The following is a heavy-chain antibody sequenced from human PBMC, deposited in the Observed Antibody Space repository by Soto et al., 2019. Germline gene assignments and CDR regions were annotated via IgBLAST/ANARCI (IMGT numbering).Heavy chain of an antibody. CDR1: GYTFTGYF. CDR2: INPDSGET. D-gene: IGHD1-26*01. Sequence: QVQLEQSGAEVKKPGALVKVSCRASGYTFTGYFMHWVRQAPGQGLEWMGWINPDSGETNYAKKFQGRVTMTRDTYISVVSMELSRLGSDDTAVYYCARSSGTFSYHSMDVWGQGTTVTVSS. CDR3: ARSSGTFSYHSMDV. J-gene: IGHJ6*02. V-gene: IGHV1-2*02.